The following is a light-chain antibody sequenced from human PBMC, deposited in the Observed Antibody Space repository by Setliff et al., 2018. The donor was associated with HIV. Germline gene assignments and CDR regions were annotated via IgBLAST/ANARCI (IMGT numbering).Light chain of an antibody. J-gene: IGLJ1*01. V-gene: IGLV2-14*01. CDR1: SSDVGGYNY. CDR2: DVS. CDR3: YSYTAGTSDV. Sequence: QSVLAQPASVSGSPGQSITISCTGTSSDVGGYNYVSWYRQHPGKAPKLMIYDVSNRPSGVSNRFSGSKSGNTASLTISGLQAEDEADYYCYSYTAGTSDVFGGGTKVTVL.